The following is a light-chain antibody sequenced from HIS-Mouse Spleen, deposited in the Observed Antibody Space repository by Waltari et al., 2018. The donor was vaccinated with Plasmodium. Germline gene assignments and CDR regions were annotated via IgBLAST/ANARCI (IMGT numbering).Light chain of an antibody. CDR1: SSNLGSNT. CDR3: AAWDDSLNGWV. J-gene: IGLJ3*02. V-gene: IGLV1-44*01. Sequence: QSVLTQPPSASGTPGQRVTIHCSGSSSNLGSNTVNWYQKLPGTAPKLLIYRNNQRPSGVPDRFSGSKSGTSASLAISGLQSEDEADYYCAAWDDSLNGWVFGGGTKLTVL. CDR2: RNN.